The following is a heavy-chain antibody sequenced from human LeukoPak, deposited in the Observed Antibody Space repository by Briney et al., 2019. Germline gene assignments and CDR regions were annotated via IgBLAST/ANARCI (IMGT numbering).Heavy chain of an antibody. CDR1: GFTFSSHL. J-gene: IGHJ4*02. V-gene: IGHV3-74*01. D-gene: IGHD1-14*01. CDR2: VKGDGTAT. Sequence: GGSLRLSCAASGFTFSSHLMHWVRQAQGTGLVWVSSVKGDGTATNYADSVKGRFTISRDNAKNTLYLQMNSLRVEDTAVYYCVRKFATGDWGQGTLVTVSS. CDR3: VRKFATGD.